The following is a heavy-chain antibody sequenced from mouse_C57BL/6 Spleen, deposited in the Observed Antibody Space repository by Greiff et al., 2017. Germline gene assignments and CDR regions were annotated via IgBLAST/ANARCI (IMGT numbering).Heavy chain of an antibody. CDR2: IYPGSGST. CDR3: ARGKYYYGSSYWFAY. Sequence: QVQLQQPGAELAKPGASVKMSCKASGYTFTSYWITWVKQRPGQGLEWIGDIYPGSGSTNYNEKFKSKATLTVDTSSSTAYMQLSSLTSEDSAVYYCARGKYYYGSSYWFAYWGQGTLVTVSA. D-gene: IGHD1-1*01. J-gene: IGHJ3*01. CDR1: GYTFTSYW. V-gene: IGHV1-55*01.